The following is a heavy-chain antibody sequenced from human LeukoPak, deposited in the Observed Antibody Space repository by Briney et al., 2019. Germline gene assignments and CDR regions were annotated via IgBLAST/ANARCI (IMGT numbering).Heavy chain of an antibody. V-gene: IGHV3-23*01. Sequence: GGSLRLSCAASGFTFSDYAMTWVRQAPGKGLEWVATISGSGVMTYYADSVKGRFTISRDNSKNTLYLQMNSLRAEDTAVYYCAKDSKIVGATFRSYHYMDVWGKGTAVTVSS. D-gene: IGHD1-26*01. J-gene: IGHJ6*03. CDR2: ISGSGVMT. CDR1: GFTFSDYA. CDR3: AKDSKIVGATFRSYHYMDV.